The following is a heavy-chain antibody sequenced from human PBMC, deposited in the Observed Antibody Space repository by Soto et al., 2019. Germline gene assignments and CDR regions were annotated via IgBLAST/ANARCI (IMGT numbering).Heavy chain of an antibody. J-gene: IGHJ5*02. CDR2: ISSSSSYI. CDR3: ATLYNWNSPQFDP. CDR1: GFTFSSYS. V-gene: IGHV3-21*01. D-gene: IGHD1-7*01. Sequence: GGSLRLSCAASGFTFSSYSMNWVRQAPGKGLEWVSSISSSSSYIYYADSVKGRFTISRDNAKNSLYLQMNSLRAEDTAVYYCATLYNWNSPQFDPWGQGTLVTVSS.